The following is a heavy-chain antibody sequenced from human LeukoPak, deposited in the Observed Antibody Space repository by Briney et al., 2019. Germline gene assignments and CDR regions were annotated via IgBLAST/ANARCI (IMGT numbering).Heavy chain of an antibody. V-gene: IGHV3-23*01. CDR2: ISGSGGST. CDR1: GFTFSSYA. CDR3: AKSSPTYCGGDCYSDPPPSFDY. Sequence: GGFLRLSCAASGFTFSSYAMSWVRQAPGKGLEWVSAISGSGGSTYYADSVKGRFTISRDNSKNTLYLQMNSLRAEDTAVYYCAKSSPTYCGGDCYSDPPPSFDYWGQGTLVTVSS. D-gene: IGHD2-21*02. J-gene: IGHJ4*02.